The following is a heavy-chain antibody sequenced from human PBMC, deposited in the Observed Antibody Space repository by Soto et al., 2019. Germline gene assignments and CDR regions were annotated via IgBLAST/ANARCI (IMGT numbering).Heavy chain of an antibody. D-gene: IGHD5-12*01. V-gene: IGHV4-59*11. CDR3: ARDLGYGVDYYYNGMDV. CDR1: GGSSSGHD. CDR2: LFYSGST. Sequence: SAPQCVRCSVAGGSSSGHDGNWIRQTPGEGLEWIGYLFYSGSTDYNPSLKSRVTISVDTSKNQFSLKLNSVTAADTAVYYCARDLGYGVDYYYNGMDVWGQGTTVTVYS. J-gene: IGHJ6*02.